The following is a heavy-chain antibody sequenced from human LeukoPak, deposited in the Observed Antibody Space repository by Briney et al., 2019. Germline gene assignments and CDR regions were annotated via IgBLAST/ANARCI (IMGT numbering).Heavy chain of an antibody. CDR1: GYTFTGYY. J-gene: IGHJ4*02. V-gene: IGHV1-2*06. D-gene: IGHD1-26*01. CDR2: INPNSGGT. Sequence: ASVKVSCKASGYTFTGYYMHWVRQAPGQGLEWMGRINPNSGGTNYAQKFQDRVTMTRDTSISTAYMELSRLRSDDTAVYYCARDKSGSYYYSWGQGTLVTVSS. CDR3: ARDKSGSYYYS.